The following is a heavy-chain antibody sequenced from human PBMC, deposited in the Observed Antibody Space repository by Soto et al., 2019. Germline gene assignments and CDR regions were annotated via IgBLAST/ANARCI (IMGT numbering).Heavy chain of an antibody. CDR2: IYYSGST. D-gene: IGHD3-9*01. J-gene: IGHJ5*02. V-gene: IGHV4-59*01. CDR3: ARAYDILTGYYP. Sequence: SETLSLTCTISGGSISSYYWSWIRQPPGKGLEKIGYIYYSGSTNYNPSLKSRVTISVDTSKNQFSLKLSSVTAADTAVYYCARAYDILTGYYPWGQGTLVTVS. CDR1: GGSISSYY.